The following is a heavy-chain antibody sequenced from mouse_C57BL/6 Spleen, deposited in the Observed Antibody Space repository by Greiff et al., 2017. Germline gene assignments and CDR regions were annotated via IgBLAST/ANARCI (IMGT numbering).Heavy chain of an antibody. J-gene: IGHJ4*01. V-gene: IGHV5-17*01. CDR2: ISSGSSII. CDR3: ARFMSYYYAMDY. Sequence: EVQRVESGGGLVKPGGSLKLSCAASGFTFSDSGMHWVRQAPEKGLEWVAYISSGSSIIYYADTVKGRFTISRDNAKNTLFLQMTSLRSEDTAMYYCARFMSYYYAMDYWGQGTSVTVSS. D-gene: IGHD1-1*01. CDR1: GFTFSDSG.